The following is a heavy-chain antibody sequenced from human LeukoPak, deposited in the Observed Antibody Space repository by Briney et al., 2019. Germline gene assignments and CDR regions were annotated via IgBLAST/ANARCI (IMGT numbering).Heavy chain of an antibody. Sequence: GGSLRLSCAASGFTFSTYWMHWVREASGKGLVWVSRINSDGSSTTYADSVKGRFTISRDNARNMLYLQMNSLRAEDTAVYFCARDPSLFAGYFDYWGQGTLVPVSS. J-gene: IGHJ4*02. V-gene: IGHV3-74*01. D-gene: IGHD6-13*01. CDR1: GFTFSTYW. CDR3: ARDPSLFAGYFDY. CDR2: INSDGSST.